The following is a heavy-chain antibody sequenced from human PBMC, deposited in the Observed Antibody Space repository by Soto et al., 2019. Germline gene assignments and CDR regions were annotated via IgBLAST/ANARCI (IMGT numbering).Heavy chain of an antibody. CDR3: AKHDGWTLSNTVFDS. J-gene: IGHJ4*02. Sequence: GGSLRLSCSASGFTFTSYARSWVRQAPGKGLEWVSGISGSGGDTKSADSVKGRFTISRDNFKKMLYLQMNSLRAEDTAVYYCAKHDGWTLSNTVFDSWGQGTLVTVSS. CDR2: ISGSGGDT. D-gene: IGHD3-3*01. V-gene: IGHV3-23*01. CDR1: GFTFTSYA.